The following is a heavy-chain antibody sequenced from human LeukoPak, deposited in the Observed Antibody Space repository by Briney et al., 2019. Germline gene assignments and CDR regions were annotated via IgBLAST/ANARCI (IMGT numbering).Heavy chain of an antibody. D-gene: IGHD1-7*01. CDR3: AKDNNWNYRYYFDY. V-gene: IGHV3-30*02. Sequence: GGSLRLSCAASGFTFSSYGMHWVRQAPGKGLEWVAFIRYDGSNKYYADSVKGRFTISRDNSKNTLYLQMNSLRAEDTAVYYCAKDNNWNYRYYFDYWGQGTLVTVSS. J-gene: IGHJ4*02. CDR1: GFTFSSYG. CDR2: IRYDGSNK.